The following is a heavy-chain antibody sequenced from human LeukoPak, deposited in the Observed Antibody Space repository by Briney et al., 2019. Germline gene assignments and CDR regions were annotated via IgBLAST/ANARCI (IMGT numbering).Heavy chain of an antibody. V-gene: IGHV4-59*01. D-gene: IGHD6-25*01. CDR2: IYYSGST. CDR1: GGSISSYY. CDR3: AIRQARPERFDS. J-gene: IGHJ4*02. Sequence: SETLSLTCTVSGGSISSYYWTWIRQPPGKGLEWIGYIYYSGSTNYNPSLKSRVTMSLDTSKSQFSLKLSSVTAADTAVYYCAIRQARPERFDSWGQGVLVTVSS.